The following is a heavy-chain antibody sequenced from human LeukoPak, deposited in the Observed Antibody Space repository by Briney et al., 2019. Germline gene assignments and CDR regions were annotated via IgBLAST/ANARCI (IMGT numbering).Heavy chain of an antibody. V-gene: IGHV3-74*01. CDR2: INPDGSIT. CDR1: GFTFSSYW. D-gene: IGHD7-27*01. Sequence: GGSLRLSCAASGFTFSSYWMHWVRQGPGKGLVWVSRINPDGSITTYADSVKGRFTISRDNAKNTLYLQMNSLRAEDTAVYYCARAVLGISDYWGQGTLVTVSS. CDR3: ARAVLGISDY. J-gene: IGHJ4*02.